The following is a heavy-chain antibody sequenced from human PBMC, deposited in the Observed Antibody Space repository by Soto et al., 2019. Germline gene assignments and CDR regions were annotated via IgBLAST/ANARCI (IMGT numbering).Heavy chain of an antibody. CDR1: GFTFTSSA. CDR2: IVVGSGNT. CDR3: AADYYGSGSYYNPPLYGMDV. D-gene: IGHD3-10*01. V-gene: IGHV1-58*01. J-gene: IGHJ6*02. Sequence: SVKVSCKASGFTFTSSAVQWVRQARGQRLEWIGWIVVGSGNTNYAQKFQERVTITRDMSTSTAYMELSSLRSEDTAVYYCAADYYGSGSYYNPPLYGMDVWGQGTTVTVSS.